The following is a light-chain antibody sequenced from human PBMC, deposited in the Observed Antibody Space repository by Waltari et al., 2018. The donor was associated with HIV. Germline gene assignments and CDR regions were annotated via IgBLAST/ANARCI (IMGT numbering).Light chain of an antibody. CDR1: QNVLSSSNNMNY. CDR3: QQYYDTPLT. J-gene: IGKJ4*01. CDR2: WAS. V-gene: IGKV4-1*01. Sequence: IVMTQSPDSLVVSLGERATINCKSSQNVLSSSNNMNYLAWYQQKPGQPPQLLINWASTRESGVPDRFSGSGSGTDFTLTISSLQAEDVAVYYCQQYYDTPLTFGGGTKVGIK.